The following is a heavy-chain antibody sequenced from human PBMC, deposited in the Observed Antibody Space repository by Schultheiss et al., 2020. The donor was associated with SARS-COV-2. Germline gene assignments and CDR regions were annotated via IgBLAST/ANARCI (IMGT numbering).Heavy chain of an antibody. CDR1: SGSISSSSYY. J-gene: IGHJ4*02. D-gene: IGHD6-13*01. CDR2: IYYSGST. CDR3: ARVGSSWYLEFDY. V-gene: IGHV4-39*07. Sequence: SETLSLTCTVSSGSISSSSYYWGWIRQPPGKGLEWIGSIYYSGSTYYNPSLKSRVTMSVDTSKNQFSLKLSSVTAADTAVYYCARVGSSWYLEFDYWGQGTLVTVSS.